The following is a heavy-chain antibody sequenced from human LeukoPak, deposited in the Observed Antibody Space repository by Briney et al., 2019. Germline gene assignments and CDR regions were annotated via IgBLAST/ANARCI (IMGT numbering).Heavy chain of an antibody. D-gene: IGHD3-16*01. J-gene: IGHJ6*03. V-gene: IGHV4-59*01. Sequence: PSETLSLTCTVSGGSISSYYWSWIRQPPGRGLEWIGYIYYSGSTNYNPSLKSRVTISVDTSKNQFSLKLSSVTAADTAVYYCARETSQKGAHYMDVWGKGTTVTISS. CDR3: ARETSQKGAHYMDV. CDR2: IYYSGST. CDR1: GGSISSYY.